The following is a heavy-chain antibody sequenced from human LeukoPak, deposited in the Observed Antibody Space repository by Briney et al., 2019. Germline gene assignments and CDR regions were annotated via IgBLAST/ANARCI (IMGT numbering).Heavy chain of an antibody. J-gene: IGHJ5*02. V-gene: IGHV1-18*01. CDR3: ARDSWELNWFDP. CDR2: ISAYNGNT. CDR1: GYTFTSYG. D-gene: IGHD1-26*01. Sequence: ASVKVSCKASGYTFTSYGISWVRQAPGQGLEWMGWISAYNGNTNYAQKLQGRVTMTTDTSTNTAYMELRSLRSDDTAVYYCARDSWELNWFDPWGQGTLVTVSS.